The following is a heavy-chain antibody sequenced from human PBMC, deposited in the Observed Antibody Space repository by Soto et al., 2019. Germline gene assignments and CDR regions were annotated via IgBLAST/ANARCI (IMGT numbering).Heavy chain of an antibody. CDR3: TTDGNFDY. V-gene: IGHV3-15*01. J-gene: IGHJ4*02. CDR1: RFPFTNTW. CDR2: IKSKVDGVTT. Sequence: EVQLVESGGGLVKPGGSLRLSCATSRFPFTNTWMSWVRQAPGKGLEWVGRIKSKVDGVTTDYAAPVKGRFTISRDDSKDSLYLQMNSLKTEDTGVYYCTTDGNFDYWGQGTLVTVSS.